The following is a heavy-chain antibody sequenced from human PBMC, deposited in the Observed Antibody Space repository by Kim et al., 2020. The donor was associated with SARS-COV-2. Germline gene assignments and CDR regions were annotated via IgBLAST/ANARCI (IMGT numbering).Heavy chain of an antibody. V-gene: IGHV5-51*01. Sequence: GESLKISCKASGYTFTNYWIAWVRQMPGKGLEWMGIIFPGDSDTRYSPSFQGQVTISADKSITTAYLQWSSLKASGTAIYYCARSYSNSDLLVNLGSRPFDFWGQGTLVTGSS. CDR2: IFPGDSDT. J-gene: IGHJ4*02. D-gene: IGHD6-6*01. CDR1: GYTFTNYW. CDR3: ARSYSNSDLLVNLGSRPFDF.